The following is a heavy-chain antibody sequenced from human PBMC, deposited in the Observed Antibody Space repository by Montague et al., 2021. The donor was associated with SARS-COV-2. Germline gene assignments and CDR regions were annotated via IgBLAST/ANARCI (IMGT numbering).Heavy chain of an antibody. J-gene: IGHJ4*02. V-gene: IGHV4-39*01. CDR1: GGTISADNLYWY. CDR3: ARHVSNLRAAVDCFDY. CDR2: IFHNGDS. D-gene: IGHD5/OR15-5a*01. Sequence: SETLSLTCLVSGGTISADNLYWYWAWIRQPPGKGLEWIGSIFHNGDSYYNPSLNTRVTISIDTSRHHFSLSLTSVTAPDTAVYYCARHVSNLRAAVDCFDYWGQGTPVTVSS.